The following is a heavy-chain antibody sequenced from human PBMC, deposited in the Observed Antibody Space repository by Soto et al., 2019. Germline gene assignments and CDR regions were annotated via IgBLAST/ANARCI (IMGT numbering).Heavy chain of an antibody. CDR1: GYTYTSDG. J-gene: IGHJ6*02. CDR3: AREMGLTIFGVVIEDYYYYGMDV. D-gene: IGHD3-3*01. V-gene: IGHV1-18*01. CDR2: ISAYNGNT. Sequence: ASVKVSCKASGYTYTSDGISWVRQAPGQGLEWMGWISAYNGNTNYAQKLQGRVTMTTDTSTSTAYMELRSLRSDDTAVYYCAREMGLTIFGVVIEDYYYYGMDVWGQGTTVTVSS.